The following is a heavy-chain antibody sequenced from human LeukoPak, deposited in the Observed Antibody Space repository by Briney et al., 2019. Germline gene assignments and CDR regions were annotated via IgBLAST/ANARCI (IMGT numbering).Heavy chain of an antibody. J-gene: IGHJ4*02. D-gene: IGHD3-3*01. CDR3: ARNSYPYYDFWSGYYIFDY. CDR1: GYTFTSYD. CDR2: MNPNSGNT. Sequence: ASVKVSCKASGYTFTSYDINWVRQAPGQGLEWMGWMNPNSGNTGYAQKFQGRVTMTRNTSISTAYMELSSLRSEDTAVYYCARNSYPYYDFWSGYYIFDYWGQGTLVTVSS. V-gene: IGHV1-8*01.